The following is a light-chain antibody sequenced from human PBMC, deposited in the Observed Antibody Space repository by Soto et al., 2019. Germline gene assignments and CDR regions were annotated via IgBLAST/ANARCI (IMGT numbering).Light chain of an antibody. J-gene: IGKJ5*01. Sequence: ERVMTQSPATLSVSPGERATLSCRASQSVGSNLAWYQQKPGQAPRLLIFGASSRATGVPARFSGSGSGTEFTLTINSLQSEDFAVYYCQQYGSSPRGITFGQGTRLEIK. CDR1: QSVGSN. V-gene: IGKV3-15*01. CDR3: QQYGSSPRGIT. CDR2: GAS.